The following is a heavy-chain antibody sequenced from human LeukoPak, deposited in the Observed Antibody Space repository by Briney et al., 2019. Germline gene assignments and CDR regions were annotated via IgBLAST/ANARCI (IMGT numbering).Heavy chain of an antibody. CDR1: GFTFSSYW. D-gene: IGHD5-18*01. J-gene: IGHJ4*02. CDR2: IKQDGSEK. V-gene: IGHV3-7*05. CDR3: ARDGYSHPHGY. Sequence: GGSLRLSCAASGFTFSSYWMSWVRQAPGQGLEWVANIKQDGSEKYYVDSVKGRFTISRDNAKNSLYLQMNSLRAEDTAVYYCARDGYSHPHGYWGQGTLVTVSS.